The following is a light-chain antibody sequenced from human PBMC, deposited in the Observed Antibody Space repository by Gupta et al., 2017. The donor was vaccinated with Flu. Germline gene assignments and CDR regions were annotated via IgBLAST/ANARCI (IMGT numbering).Light chain of an antibody. CDR1: QGINTY. J-gene: IGKJ3*01. CDR3: QQFNSVPPT. Sequence: DIQMTQPPSSLSASVGDRVTITCQASQGINTYLNWYQQKPGKAPKLLIYDASNLETGVPSRFSGSGSGTDFTFTISSLQPEDIATYFCQQFNSVPPTFGPGTKVDIK. CDR2: DAS. V-gene: IGKV1-33*01.